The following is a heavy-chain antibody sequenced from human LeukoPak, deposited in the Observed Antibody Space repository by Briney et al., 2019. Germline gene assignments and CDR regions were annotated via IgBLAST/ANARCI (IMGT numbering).Heavy chain of an antibody. J-gene: IGHJ4*02. CDR2: ISSSSSYI. D-gene: IGHD6-13*01. CDR3: ASKRIAGGRDGFDY. Sequence: GGSLRLSCAASGFTFSSYSMNWVRQAPGKGLEWVSSISSSSSYIYYADSVKGRFTISRDNAKNSLYLQMNSLRAEDTAVYYCASKRIAGGRDGFDYWGQGTLVTVSS. V-gene: IGHV3-21*01. CDR1: GFTFSSYS.